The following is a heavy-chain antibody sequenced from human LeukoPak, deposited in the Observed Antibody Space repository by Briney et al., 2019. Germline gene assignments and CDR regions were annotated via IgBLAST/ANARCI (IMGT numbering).Heavy chain of an antibody. CDR1: GFTFSSYA. V-gene: IGHV3-23*01. Sequence: GGSPRLSCAASGFTFSSYAMSWVRQAPGKGLEWVSAISGSGGSTYYADSVKGRFTISRDNSKNTLYLQMNSLRAEDTAVYYCAKGCTIFGVVTCFDYWGQGTLVTVSS. J-gene: IGHJ4*02. CDR2: ISGSGGST. D-gene: IGHD3-3*01. CDR3: AKGCTIFGVVTCFDY.